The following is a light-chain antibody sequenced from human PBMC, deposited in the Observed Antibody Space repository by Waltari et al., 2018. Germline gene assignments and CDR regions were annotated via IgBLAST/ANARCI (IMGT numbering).Light chain of an antibody. J-gene: IGKJ1*01. CDR1: QSISTY. V-gene: IGKV1-39*01. Sequence: DIQMTQSPSSLSASVGDRVTITCRASQSISTYLSWYQQKPGKAPNLLIYGASNLQSGVPSRFSGRGSGTDFTLTISSPQPEDFANYYCQQSDSLPWTFGQGTKVEIK. CDR3: QQSDSLPWT. CDR2: GAS.